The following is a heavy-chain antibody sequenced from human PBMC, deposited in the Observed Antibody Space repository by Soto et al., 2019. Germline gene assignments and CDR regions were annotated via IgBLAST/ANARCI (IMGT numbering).Heavy chain of an antibody. V-gene: IGHV3-11*06. D-gene: IGHD2-15*01. CDR3: VRGGGGGLFDP. CDR1: GFTFGDSY. CDR2: ISPGSRYP. J-gene: IGHJ5*02. Sequence: GESLRPSCAVSGFTFGDSYMSWVRQAPGKGLEWLSYISPGSRYPAYADSVKGRFTISRDNAKRSLYLQMMSLTAEDTAIYYCVRGGGGGLFDPWGQGTMVTVSS.